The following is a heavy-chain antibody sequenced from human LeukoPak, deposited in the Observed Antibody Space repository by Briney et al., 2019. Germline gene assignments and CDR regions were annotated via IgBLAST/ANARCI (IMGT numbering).Heavy chain of an antibody. V-gene: IGHV4-39*07. CDR1: VGSITVTSYY. CDR2: TYYSGST. D-gene: IGHD3-22*01. J-gene: IGHJ3*02. Sequence: PSETLRSPAIFFVGSITVTSYYWAWSRNPPGKGLEWFGGTYYSGSTNYRPSLKSRATISVDTSRNQFSLRLSSVTAADTAVYYCAGCQSKYFYDRGGFDIWGQGTMVTVSS. CDR3: AGCQSKYFYDRGGFDI.